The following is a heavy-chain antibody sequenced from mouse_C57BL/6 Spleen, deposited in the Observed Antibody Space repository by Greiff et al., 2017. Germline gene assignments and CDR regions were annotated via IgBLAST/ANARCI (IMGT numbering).Heavy chain of an antibody. CDR1: GYTFTSYG. D-gene: IGHD2-5*01. CDR3: ARFPYSNSGYFDY. J-gene: IGHJ2*01. V-gene: IGHV1-81*01. Sequence: VHLVESGAELARPGASVKLSCKASGYTFTSYGISWVKQRTGQGLEWIGEIYPRSGNTYYNEKFKGKATLTADKSSSTAYMELRSLTSEDSAVYFGARFPYSNSGYFDYWGQGTTLTVSS. CDR2: IYPRSGNT.